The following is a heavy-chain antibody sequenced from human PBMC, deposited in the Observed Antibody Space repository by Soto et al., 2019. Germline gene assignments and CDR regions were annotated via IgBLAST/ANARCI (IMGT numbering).Heavy chain of an antibody. Sequence: PSETLSLTCTVSGASISTSYWTWIRQPPGKRLEWIGYFYYSGSTNFNPSLKSRVTISLDTSKNQFSLKLSSVTAADTAVYYCARAKINYYDSSGYPPPFDSWGQGTLVTVSS. V-gene: IGHV4-59*01. CDR1: GASISTSY. J-gene: IGHJ4*02. CDR3: ARAKINYYDSSGYPPPFDS. CDR2: FYYSGST. D-gene: IGHD3-22*01.